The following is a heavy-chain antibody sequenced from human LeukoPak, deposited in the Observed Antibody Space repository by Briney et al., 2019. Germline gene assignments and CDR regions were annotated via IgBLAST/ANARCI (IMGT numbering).Heavy chain of an antibody. CDR2: IDNTYNHI. V-gene: IGHV3-21*01. Sequence: PGGSLRLSCAASGFTLSSYTMHWVREAPGRGREWVSSIDNTYNHIDYADSLKGRFTISRDNAKNSLYLQINSLSAEDTAVYYCAKGEYNTSPLDSWGQGTLVTVSS. CDR1: GFTLSSYT. D-gene: IGHD2/OR15-2a*01. J-gene: IGHJ4*02. CDR3: AKGEYNTSPLDS.